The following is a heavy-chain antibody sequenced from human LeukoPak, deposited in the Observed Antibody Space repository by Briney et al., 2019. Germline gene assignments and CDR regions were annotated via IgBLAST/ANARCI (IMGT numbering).Heavy chain of an antibody. CDR3: AKDDYGSGSYIT. Sequence: GGSLRLSCAASGFTFSSYAMSWVRQAPGKGLEWVSAISGSGGSTYNADSVKGRFTISRDNSKNTLYLQMNSLRAEDTAVYYCAKDDYGSGSYITWGQGTLVTVSS. J-gene: IGHJ5*02. D-gene: IGHD3-10*01. CDR1: GFTFSSYA. CDR2: ISGSGGST. V-gene: IGHV3-23*01.